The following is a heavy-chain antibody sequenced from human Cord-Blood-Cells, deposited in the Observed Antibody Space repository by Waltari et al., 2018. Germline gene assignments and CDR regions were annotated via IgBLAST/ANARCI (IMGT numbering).Heavy chain of an antibody. J-gene: IGHJ4*02. V-gene: IGHV3-9*01. CDR3: AKDRSGWYGAPIDD. CDR2: ISWNSGRI. D-gene: IGHD6-19*01. Sequence: LEWVSGISWNSGRIGYADSVKGRFTISRDNAKNSLYLQMNSLRAEDTALYYCAKDRSGWYGAPIDDWGQGTLVTVSS.